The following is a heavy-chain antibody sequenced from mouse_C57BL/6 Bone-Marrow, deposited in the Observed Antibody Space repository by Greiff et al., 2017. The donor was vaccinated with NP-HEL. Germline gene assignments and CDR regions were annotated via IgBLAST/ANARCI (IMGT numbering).Heavy chain of an antibody. CDR2: INPNNGGT. CDR3: AKPPYYYGRGGFAY. V-gene: IGHV1-26*01. CDR1: GYTFTDYY. D-gene: IGHD1-1*01. Sequence: EVQLHQSGPELVKPGASVKISCKASGYTFTDYYMNWVKQSHGKSLEWIGDINPNNGGTSYNQKFKGKATLTVDKSSSTAYMELRSLTSEDSAVYYCAKPPYYYGRGGFAYWGQGTLVTVSA. J-gene: IGHJ3*01.